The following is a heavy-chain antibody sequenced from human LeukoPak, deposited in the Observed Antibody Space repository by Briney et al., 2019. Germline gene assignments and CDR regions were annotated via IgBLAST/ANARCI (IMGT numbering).Heavy chain of an antibody. Sequence: ASETLSLTCTVSGGATPKFDCIGVRQPPGKGLEYIGQIHYSESAKYNPSLQSRVTISEDTSKNQFSLKLNSVTAADTSVYYCVRGGIMEACGQGSTLTVSS. CDR2: IHYSESA. D-gene: IGHD6-25*01. J-gene: IGHJ6*02. V-gene: IGHV4-59*01. CDR1: GGATPKFD. CDR3: VRGGIMEA.